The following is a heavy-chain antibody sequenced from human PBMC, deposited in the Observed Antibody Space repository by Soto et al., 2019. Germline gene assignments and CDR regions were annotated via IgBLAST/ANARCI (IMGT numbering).Heavy chain of an antibody. CDR3: TRRYYYGMDV. V-gene: IGHV3-13*01. CDR1: GFTFSSHD. Sequence: EMQLVESGRGLVQPGGSLRLSCAASGFTFSSHDMHWVRQATGKGLEWVSASGTGGDTYYPDSVKGRFTISRENAKNSLYLQMNNLRAADTSVYYCTRRYYYGMDVLGQGTTVTVSS. CDR2: SGTGGDT. J-gene: IGHJ6*02.